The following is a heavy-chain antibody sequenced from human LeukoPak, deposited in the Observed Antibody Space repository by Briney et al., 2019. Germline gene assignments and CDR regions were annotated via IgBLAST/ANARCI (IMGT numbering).Heavy chain of an antibody. Sequence: SETLSLTCAVSGGSISSGGYSWSWIRQPPGKGLEWIGYIYHSGSTYYNPSLESRVTISVDRSKNQFSLKLSSVTAADTAVYYCARGETTGEYYFDYWGQGTLVTVSS. CDR2: IYHSGST. CDR3: ARGETTGEYYFDY. CDR1: GGSISSGGYS. D-gene: IGHD7-27*01. V-gene: IGHV4-30-2*01. J-gene: IGHJ4*02.